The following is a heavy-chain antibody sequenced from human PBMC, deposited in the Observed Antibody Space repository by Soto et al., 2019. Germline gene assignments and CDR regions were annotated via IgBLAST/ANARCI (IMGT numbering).Heavy chain of an antibody. Sequence: GESLKISCQASGCSFTTYWISWVRQMPGKGLECMGRIDPTDSYTDYGPSFEGHVTMSVDRSINTAYLEWSSLKASDSAMYYCARLTLAQDISAYDIFDYWGLGTLVSVSS. V-gene: IGHV5-10-1*01. CDR2: IDPTDSYT. J-gene: IGHJ4*02. CDR1: GCSFTTYW. CDR3: ARLTLAQDISAYDIFDY. D-gene: IGHD3-22*01.